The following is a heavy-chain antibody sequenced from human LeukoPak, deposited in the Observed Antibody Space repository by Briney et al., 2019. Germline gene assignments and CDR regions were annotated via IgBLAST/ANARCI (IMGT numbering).Heavy chain of an antibody. CDR2: IYPGDSDT. J-gene: IGHJ4*02. CDR1: GYSFTSHW. D-gene: IGHD2-15*01. Sequence: GESLKISCKGSGYSFTSHWIGWGRQMPGKGLEWMGIIYPGDSDTRYGPSFQGQVTISDDKSISTAYLQWSSLKASDTAMYYCARLDCSGGSCYPFDYWGQGTLVTVSS. V-gene: IGHV5-51*01. CDR3: ARLDCSGGSCYPFDY.